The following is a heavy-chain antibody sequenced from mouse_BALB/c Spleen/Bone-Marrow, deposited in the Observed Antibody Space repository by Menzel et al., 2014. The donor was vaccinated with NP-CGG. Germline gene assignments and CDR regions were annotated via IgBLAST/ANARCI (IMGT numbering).Heavy chain of an antibody. Sequence: EVKLMESGGGLVQPGGSLKLSCAASGFDFSRYWMSWVRQAPGKGLGWIGEINPDSSMINYTPSLKDKFIISRDNAKNTLYLQMSKVRSEDTALYYCARLYYYGNFAYWGQGTTLTVSS. V-gene: IGHV4-1*02. CDR2: INPDSSMI. CDR3: ARLYYYGNFAY. J-gene: IGHJ2*01. CDR1: GFDFSRYW. D-gene: IGHD1-1*01.